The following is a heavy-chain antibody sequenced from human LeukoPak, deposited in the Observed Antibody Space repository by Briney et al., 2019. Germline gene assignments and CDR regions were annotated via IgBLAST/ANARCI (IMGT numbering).Heavy chain of an antibody. V-gene: IGHV1-46*01. CDR2: INPSGGST. CDR3: ARGGVRYDSSGPFDY. Sequence: ASVKVSCKASGYTFTSYYMHWVRQAPGQGLEWMGIINPSGGSTSYAQKFQGRVTMTRDTSTSTVYMELSSLRSEDTAVYYCARGGVRYDSSGPFDYWGQGTLVTVSS. D-gene: IGHD3-22*01. CDR1: GYTFTSYY. J-gene: IGHJ4*02.